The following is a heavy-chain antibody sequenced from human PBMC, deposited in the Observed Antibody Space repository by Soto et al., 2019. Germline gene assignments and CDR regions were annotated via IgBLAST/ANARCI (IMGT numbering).Heavy chain of an antibody. V-gene: IGHV3-30*18. D-gene: IGHD3-9*01. Sequence: GGSLRLSCAASGFTFSSYGMHWVRQAPGKGLEWVAVISYDGSNKYYADSVKGRFTISRDNSKNTLYLQMNSLRAEDTAVYYCAKDPGANPDNDYWGQGTLVTVSS. CDR2: ISYDGSNK. CDR1: GFTFSSYG. J-gene: IGHJ4*02. CDR3: AKDPGANPDNDY.